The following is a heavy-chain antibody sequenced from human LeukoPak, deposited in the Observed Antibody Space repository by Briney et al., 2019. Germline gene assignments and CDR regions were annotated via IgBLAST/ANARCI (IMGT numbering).Heavy chain of an antibody. Sequence: GGSLRLSCAASGFTFSSYGLHWVRQAPGKGLEWVAVISYDGSNKYYADSVKGRFTISRDNSKNRLYLQMNSLRAEDTAVYYCAKQGTAMVRAYFDYWGQGTLVTVSS. V-gene: IGHV3-30*18. CDR1: GFTFSSYG. CDR2: ISYDGSNK. D-gene: IGHD5-18*01. J-gene: IGHJ4*02. CDR3: AKQGTAMVRAYFDY.